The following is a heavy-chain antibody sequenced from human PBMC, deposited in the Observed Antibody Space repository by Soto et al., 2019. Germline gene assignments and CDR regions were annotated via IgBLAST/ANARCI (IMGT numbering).Heavy chain of an antibody. D-gene: IGHD1-1*01. Sequence: QVQLQESGPGLVEPSGTLSLTCAVSGDSISSSHWWSWVRQSPGKGLGWIGEIFHSGATKYNPSLESRVTMSVDKSNNQLSLKLRSVTAADTAVYYCARQLERGDLPEGFEYCGQGTLATVSS. V-gene: IGHV4-4*02. CDR3: ARQLERGDLPEGFEY. CDR1: GDSISSSHW. CDR2: IFHSGAT. J-gene: IGHJ4*02.